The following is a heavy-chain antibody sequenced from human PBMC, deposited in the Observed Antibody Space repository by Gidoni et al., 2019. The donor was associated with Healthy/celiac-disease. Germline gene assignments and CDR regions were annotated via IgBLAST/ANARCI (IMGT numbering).Heavy chain of an antibody. Sequence: QMQLVQSGPEVKTPGTSVKVSCKASGFTFTSSAVQWVRQARGQRLEWIGWIVVGSGNTNYAQKFQERVTITRDMSTSTAYMELSSLRSEDTAVYYCAAVVGATSTVSYAFDIWGQGTMVTVSS. CDR3: AAVVGATSTVSYAFDI. CDR1: GFTFTSSA. J-gene: IGHJ3*02. D-gene: IGHD1-26*01. V-gene: IGHV1-58*01. CDR2: IVVGSGNT.